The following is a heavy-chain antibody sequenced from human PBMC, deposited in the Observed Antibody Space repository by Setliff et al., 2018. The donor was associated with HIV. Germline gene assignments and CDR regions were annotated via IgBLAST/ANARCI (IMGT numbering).Heavy chain of an antibody. CDR1: GFAFDNYW. CDR3: AIIRVTGSPY. D-gene: IGHD2-21*02. V-gene: IGHV3-74*01. J-gene: IGHJ4*02. Sequence: PGGSLRLSCAASGFAFDNYWMDWVRQAPGKGLVWVSRITNDGTTTTYADSVKGRSTISRDNAKNTLYLQMNSLRAEDTAVYYCAIIRVTGSPYWGQGTLVTVSS. CDR2: ITNDGTTT.